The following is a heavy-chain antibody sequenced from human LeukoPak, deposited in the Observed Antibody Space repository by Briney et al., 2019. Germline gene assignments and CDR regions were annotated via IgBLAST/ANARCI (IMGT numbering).Heavy chain of an antibody. V-gene: IGHV3-23*01. CDR2: IRGGGGST. CDR1: GFTFSSYA. Sequence: GGSLRLSCAASGFTFSSYAMSWVRQAPGKGLEWVSAIRGGGGSTYYADSVKGRFTISRDNSKNTLYLQMNSLRAEDTAVYYCAKDRLGYYYGSGSYTYPAEYFQHWGQGTLVTVSS. CDR3: AKDRLGYYYGSGSYTYPAEYFQH. D-gene: IGHD3-10*01. J-gene: IGHJ1*01.